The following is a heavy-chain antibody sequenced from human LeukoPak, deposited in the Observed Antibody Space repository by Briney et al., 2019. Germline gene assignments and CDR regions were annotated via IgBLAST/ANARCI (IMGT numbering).Heavy chain of an antibody. CDR3: ARPYYYDSRIDP. J-gene: IGHJ5*02. CDR1: GGSISSGDYY. D-gene: IGHD3-22*01. V-gene: IGHV4-30-4*01. Sequence: SETLSLTCTVSGGSISSGDYYWSWIRQPPGKGLEWIGYMYYSGSTYYNPSLKGRVTISVDTSKNQFTLKLSSVTAADTAVYYCARPYYYDSRIDPWGQGTLVTVSS. CDR2: MYYSGST.